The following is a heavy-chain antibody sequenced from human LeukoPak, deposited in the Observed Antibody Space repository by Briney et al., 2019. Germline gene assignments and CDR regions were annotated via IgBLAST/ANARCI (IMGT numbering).Heavy chain of an antibody. CDR3: ATPIVGATNLDY. CDR1: GYTLTELS. J-gene: IGHJ4*02. Sequence: ASVKVSCKVSGYTLTELSMHWVRQAPGKGLEWMGGFDPEDGETIYAQKFQGRVTMTGDTSTDTAHMELSSLRSEDTAVYYCATPIVGATNLDYWGQGTLVTVSS. CDR2: FDPEDGET. V-gene: IGHV1-24*01. D-gene: IGHD1-26*01.